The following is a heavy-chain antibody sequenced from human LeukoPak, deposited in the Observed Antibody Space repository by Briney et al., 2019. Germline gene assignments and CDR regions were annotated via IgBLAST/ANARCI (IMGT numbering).Heavy chain of an antibody. CDR1: GFIFSSYA. J-gene: IGHJ4*02. Sequence: GRSLRLSCAASGFIFSSYAMHWVRQAPGKGLEWVAVISYDGSNKYYADSVKGRFTISRDNSKNTLYLQMNSLRAEDTAVYYCAREGRDGYNLGYWGQGTLVTVSS. CDR2: ISYDGSNK. CDR3: AREGRDGYNLGY. D-gene: IGHD5-24*01. V-gene: IGHV3-30-3*01.